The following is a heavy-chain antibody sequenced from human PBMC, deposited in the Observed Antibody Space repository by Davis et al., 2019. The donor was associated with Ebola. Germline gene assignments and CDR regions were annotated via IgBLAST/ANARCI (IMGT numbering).Heavy chain of an antibody. Sequence: MPSETLSLTCTISGGSMTSYYWSWIRQPPGKGPEWIGYVYYTGTTTYSPSLNSRVTISVDTSKNQFSLKLSSVTAADTAVYYCARWGDLWFGELLYTDYYGMDVWGQGTTVTVSS. CDR2: VYYTGTT. D-gene: IGHD3-10*01. CDR1: GGSMTSYY. J-gene: IGHJ6*02. CDR3: ARWGDLWFGELLYTDYYGMDV. V-gene: IGHV4-59*12.